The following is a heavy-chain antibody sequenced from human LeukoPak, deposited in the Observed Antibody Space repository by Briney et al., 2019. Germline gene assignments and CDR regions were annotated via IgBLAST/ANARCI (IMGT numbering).Heavy chain of an antibody. J-gene: IGHJ5*02. D-gene: IGHD5/OR15-5a*01. CDR3: ARDTASLVFPKWSDP. CDR2: IKQDGSEK. Sequence: GGSLRLSCAASGFTFTNYWTSWVRQAPGKGLEWVASIKQDGSEKYYVDSVKGRFTISRDNAENSLYLQMNSLRAEDTALYYCARDTASLVFPKWSDPWGQGTLVTVSS. CDR1: GFTFTNYW. V-gene: IGHV3-7*01.